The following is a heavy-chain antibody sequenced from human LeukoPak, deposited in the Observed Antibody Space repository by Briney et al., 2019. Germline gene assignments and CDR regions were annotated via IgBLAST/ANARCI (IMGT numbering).Heavy chain of an antibody. CDR1: AFSINNFW. D-gene: IGHD3-10*01. CDR2: INKDATIT. J-gene: IGHJ3*02. CDR3: ARSGIGRAFDI. Sequence: GGSLRLPCAASAFSINNFWMHWVRQGPGKGLEWVSRINKDATITTYADSVKGRFTVSRDNVKNTVYLDMNGLRGDDTAVYYCARSGIGRAFDIWGQGATVTVSS. V-gene: IGHV3-74*03.